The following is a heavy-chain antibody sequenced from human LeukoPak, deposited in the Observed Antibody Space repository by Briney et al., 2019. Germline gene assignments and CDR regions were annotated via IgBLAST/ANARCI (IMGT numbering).Heavy chain of an antibody. Sequence: GGPLRLSCTVTVFTFASVAMTWVRQAPGEGLEWVSTITGKCGEILYAVSVKGRFTISRDYYKNTLHLQMNSLRVEDTAIYYYAKGPLLGSGYHPDYWGQGTLVTVSS. CDR3: AKGPLLGSGYHPDY. J-gene: IGHJ4*02. V-gene: IGHV3-23*01. CDR1: VFTFASVA. CDR2: ITGKCGEI. D-gene: IGHD3-22*01.